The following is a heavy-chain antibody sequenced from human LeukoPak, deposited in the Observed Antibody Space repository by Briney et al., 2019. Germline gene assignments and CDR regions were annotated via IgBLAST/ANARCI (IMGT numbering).Heavy chain of an antibody. CDR1: RFTFSSYA. Sequence: GSLRLSCAASRFTFSSYAMSWVRQAPGKGLEWVSGLSGSGDITYYADSVKGRFTISRDNSKTTLYLQMNSLRAEDTAVYYCAKVFYPAAGTGRVDFPFDYWGQGTLVTVSS. V-gene: IGHV3-23*01. D-gene: IGHD6-13*01. CDR3: AKVFYPAAGTGRVDFPFDY. CDR2: LSGSGDIT. J-gene: IGHJ4*02.